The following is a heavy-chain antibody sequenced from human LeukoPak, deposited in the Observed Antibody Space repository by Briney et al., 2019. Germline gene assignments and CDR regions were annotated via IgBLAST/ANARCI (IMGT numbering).Heavy chain of an antibody. V-gene: IGHV1-8*01. CDR3: ARGGAGTYYKRDGWFDP. CDR1: GYTFNSYD. CDR2: MNPNTGNT. Sequence: EASMKVSCKASGYTFNSYDINWVRQATGQGLEWMGWMNPNTGNTSYGERFQGRVTMTRDNSISTAYMELNSLTSEDTAVYYCARGGAGTYYKRDGWFDPWGQGTVVTVSS. D-gene: IGHD3-10*01. J-gene: IGHJ5*02.